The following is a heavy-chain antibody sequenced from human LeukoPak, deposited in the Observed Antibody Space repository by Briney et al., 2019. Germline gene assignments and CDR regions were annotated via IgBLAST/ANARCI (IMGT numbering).Heavy chain of an antibody. Sequence: GASVNVSFKASGGTFSRYAIRWVRQAPGQGRDGMGGIIPIVGTATYAQKFQGRVTIPADESTSTAYLELSRLRSEEPAFYYCARDHEVATIRYFDYWGQGNLVPVSS. CDR1: GGTFSRYA. CDR2: IIPIVGTA. V-gene: IGHV1-69*01. D-gene: IGHD5-24*01. J-gene: IGHJ4*02. CDR3: ARDHEVATIRYFDY.